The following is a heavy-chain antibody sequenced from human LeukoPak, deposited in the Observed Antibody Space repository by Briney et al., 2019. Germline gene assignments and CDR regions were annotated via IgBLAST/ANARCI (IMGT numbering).Heavy chain of an antibody. Sequence: GGSLRLSCAASGFTFSNYWMTWVRQALGKGLEWVANIKEDGSEKYYVDSVKGRFTISRDNAKNSLSSQLNSLSAEDTAVYYCARSRSGYYEDYWGQGTLVTVS. J-gene: IGHJ4*02. CDR3: ARSRSGYYEDY. V-gene: IGHV3-7*01. D-gene: IGHD5-12*01. CDR1: GFTFSNYW. CDR2: IKEDGSEK.